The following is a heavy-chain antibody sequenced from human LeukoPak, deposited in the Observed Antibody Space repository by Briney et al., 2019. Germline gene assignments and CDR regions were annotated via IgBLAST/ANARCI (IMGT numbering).Heavy chain of an antibody. D-gene: IGHD3-10*01. V-gene: IGHV1-18*01. J-gene: IGHJ5*02. CDR2: ISAYNGNT. CDR3: ARQYEHYYGSGSYGFDP. CDR1: GYTFTSHG. Sequence: ASVKVSCKASGYTFTSHGISWVRQAPGQGLEWMGWISAYNGNTNYAQKLQGRVTMTTDTSTSTAYMELRSLRSDDTAVYYCARQYEHYYGSGSYGFDPWGQGTLVTVSS.